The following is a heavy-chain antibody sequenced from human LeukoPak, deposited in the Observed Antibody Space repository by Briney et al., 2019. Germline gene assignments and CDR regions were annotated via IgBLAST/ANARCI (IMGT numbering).Heavy chain of an antibody. Sequence: SETLSLTCTVSGGSISSYYWTWIRQPAGKGLEWIGRIHTSGSTNYNPSLKSRVTMSVDTSKNQFSLRLSSVTAADTAVYYCARIYDFWSAYQYYFDYWGHGTLVTVSS. J-gene: IGHJ4*01. CDR2: IHTSGST. CDR3: ARIYDFWSAYQYYFDY. CDR1: GGSISSYY. V-gene: IGHV4-4*07. D-gene: IGHD3-3*01.